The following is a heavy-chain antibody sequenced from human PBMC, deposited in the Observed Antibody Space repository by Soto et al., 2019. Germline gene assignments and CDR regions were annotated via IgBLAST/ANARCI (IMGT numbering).Heavy chain of an antibody. J-gene: IGHJ1*01. CDR3: VRDRPVPAPGEYFQY. V-gene: IGHV3-7*04. Sequence: EVQLVESGGGLVQPGGSLRLSCAASGFTFSSYWMTWVRQAPGKGLEWVANIKEDGSEKYYVDSVKGRFTISRDNAENSLSQHMSSLRVEDTAVYYCVRDRPVPAPGEYFQYWGQGTLVTVSS. CDR2: IKEDGSEK. CDR1: GFTFSSYW. D-gene: IGHD6-19*01.